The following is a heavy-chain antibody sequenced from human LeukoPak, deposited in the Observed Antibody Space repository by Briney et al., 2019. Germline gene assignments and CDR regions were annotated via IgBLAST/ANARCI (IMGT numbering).Heavy chain of an antibody. D-gene: IGHD3-10*01. CDR3: ARSPMVRGGEDY. Sequence: PSETLSLTCTVSGGSISSYYWSWIRQPPGKGLEWIGYIYYSGSTNYNPSLKSRVTISVDTSKSQFSLKLSSVTAADTAVYYCARSPMVRGGEDYWGQGTLVTVSS. V-gene: IGHV4-59*01. CDR2: IYYSGST. J-gene: IGHJ4*02. CDR1: GGSISSYY.